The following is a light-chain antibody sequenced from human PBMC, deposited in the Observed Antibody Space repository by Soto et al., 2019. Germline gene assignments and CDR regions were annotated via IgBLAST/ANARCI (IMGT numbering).Light chain of an antibody. J-gene: IGKJ1*01. CDR1: QSISSH. CDR2: VTS. CDR3: QQTYSAPRT. V-gene: IGKV1-39*01. Sequence: DIQMTQSPSSLSASVGDRVTITCRASQSISSHLNWYQQKPGKAPKVLIYVTSSLQSGVPSRFSGSGSGTDFTLTITSLQPDDSATYYCQQTYSAPRTFGQGTKVEIK.